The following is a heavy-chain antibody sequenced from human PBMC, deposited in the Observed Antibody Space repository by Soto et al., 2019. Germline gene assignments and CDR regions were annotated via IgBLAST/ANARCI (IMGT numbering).Heavy chain of an antibody. Sequence: AVKVSCKSSCYTFTSYGISLFRRSPGQGLECMGGIIPIFGTANYAQKFQGRVTITADESTSTAYMELSSLRSEDTAVYYCARTPVSPEQHYYYYGMDVWGQGTTVTVSS. J-gene: IGHJ6*02. D-gene: IGHD4-17*01. CDR3: ARTPVSPEQHYYYYGMDV. V-gene: IGHV1-69*13. CDR2: IIPIFGTA. CDR1: CYTFTSYG.